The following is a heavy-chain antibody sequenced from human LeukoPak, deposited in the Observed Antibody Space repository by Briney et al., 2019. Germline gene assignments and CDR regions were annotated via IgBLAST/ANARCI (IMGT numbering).Heavy chain of an antibody. Sequence: SETLSLTCAVYGGSFSGYYWGWIRQPPGKGLEWIGSIYYSGSTYYKPSLKSRVTISVDTWKNQFSLRLSSVTAADTAVYYCARSGTTVVTDWYFDVWGRGTLVTVSS. V-gene: IGHV4-39*01. CDR2: IYYSGST. CDR1: GGSFSGYY. J-gene: IGHJ2*01. CDR3: ARSGTTVVTDWYFDV. D-gene: IGHD4-23*01.